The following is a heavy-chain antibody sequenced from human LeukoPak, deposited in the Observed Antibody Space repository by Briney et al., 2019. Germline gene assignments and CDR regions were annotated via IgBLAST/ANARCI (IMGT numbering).Heavy chain of an antibody. CDR1: GFTFRSHA. Sequence: GGSLRLSCAASGFTFRSHAMHCLPQAPGKGVEWVSGISAGATTTYYADSGKGHFTDTRDNSKNTLHLQMSSLRVDVTAMYYCAKGPTVSTFGYWGRGTLVTVSS. D-gene: IGHD5/OR15-5a*01. CDR3: AKGPTVSTFGY. V-gene: IGHV3-23*01. J-gene: IGHJ4*02. CDR2: ISAGATTT.